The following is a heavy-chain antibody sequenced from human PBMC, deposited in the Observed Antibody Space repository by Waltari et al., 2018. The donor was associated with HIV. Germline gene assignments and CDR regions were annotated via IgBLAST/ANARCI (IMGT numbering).Heavy chain of an antibody. CDR2: SHHGGDS. Sequence: QLLLQESGPGLVKPSETLSLICAVSGYSLRSGFSWGWIRQPPGKGLEWIGSSHHGGDSYYNPSLQSRVTISVDTSKNQVSLKLRSVTAADTAAYYCARARGHSYGSDEGFDYWGQGTLVTVSS. J-gene: IGHJ4*02. CDR3: ARARGHSYGSDEGFDY. V-gene: IGHV4-38-2*01. CDR1: GYSLRSGFS. D-gene: IGHD5-12*01.